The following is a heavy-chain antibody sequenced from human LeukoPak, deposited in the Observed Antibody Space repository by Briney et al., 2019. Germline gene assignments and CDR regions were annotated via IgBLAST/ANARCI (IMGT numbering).Heavy chain of an antibody. Sequence: GGSLRLSCAASGFTFSNVWMSWVGQAPGKGLEWVSYISSSGSTIYYADSVKGRFTISRDNAKNSLYLQMNSMRAEDTAVYYCARDTEYSSSSIWGQGTMVTVSS. CDR2: ISSSGSTI. CDR3: ARDTEYSSSSI. D-gene: IGHD6-6*01. V-gene: IGHV3-11*04. CDR1: GFTFSNVW. J-gene: IGHJ3*02.